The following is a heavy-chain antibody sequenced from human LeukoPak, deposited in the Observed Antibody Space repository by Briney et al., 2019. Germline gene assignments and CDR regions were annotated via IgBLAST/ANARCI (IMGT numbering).Heavy chain of an antibody. D-gene: IGHD1-1*01. V-gene: IGHV3-53*01. J-gene: IGHJ4*02. CDR2: LYTDDTT. Sequence: PGGSLRLSCVASGFTVSDYYMSWVRQAPGKGLEWVSLLYTDDTTIYADSVEGRFTISRDDSKNTIYLHMTTLRGEDTAVYYCARGGAFYWNPRYWGQGTLATVSS. CDR3: ARGGAFYWNPRY. CDR1: GFTVSDYY.